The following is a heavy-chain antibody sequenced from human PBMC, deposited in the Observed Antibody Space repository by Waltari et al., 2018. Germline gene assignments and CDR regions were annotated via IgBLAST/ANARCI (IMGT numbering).Heavy chain of an antibody. D-gene: IGHD3-10*01. CDR1: GFTFSSYG. J-gene: IGHJ6*02. V-gene: IGHV3-33*01. Sequence: QVQLVESGGGVVQPGRSLRLSCAASGFTFSSYGMHWVRQAPGKGLEWVAVIWYDGSNKYYADSVKGRFTISRDNSKNTLYLQMNSLRAEDTAVYYCARGGWAGNGMDVWGQGTTVTVSS. CDR2: IWYDGSNK. CDR3: ARGGWAGNGMDV.